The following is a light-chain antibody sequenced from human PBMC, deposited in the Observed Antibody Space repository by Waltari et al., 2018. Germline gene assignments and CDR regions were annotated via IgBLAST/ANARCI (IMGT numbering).Light chain of an antibody. CDR1: QSVSSSY. CDR2: GAS. J-gene: IGKJ1*01. V-gene: IGKV3-20*01. Sequence: EIVLTQSPGTLSLSPGERATISCRASQSVSSSYLAWYQQKPGQAPSVLIPGASNRSTGIPDRFRGSGSGTDFTLTISRLEPEDFAVYYCQQYGSSPWTFGQWTKVEIK. CDR3: QQYGSSPWT.